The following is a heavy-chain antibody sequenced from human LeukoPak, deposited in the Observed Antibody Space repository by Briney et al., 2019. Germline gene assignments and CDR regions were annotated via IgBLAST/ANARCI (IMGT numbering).Heavy chain of an antibody. V-gene: IGHV3-21*01. CDR3: ARVSVGAPDY. Sequence: PGGSLRLSCAASGFTFSSYSMIWVRQATGKGLEWVSSISSSSSYIYYADSVKGRFTISRDNAKNSLYLQMNSLRAEDTAVYYCARVSVGAPDYWGQGTLVTVSS. CDR2: ISSSSSYI. J-gene: IGHJ4*02. CDR1: GFTFSSYS. D-gene: IGHD1-26*01.